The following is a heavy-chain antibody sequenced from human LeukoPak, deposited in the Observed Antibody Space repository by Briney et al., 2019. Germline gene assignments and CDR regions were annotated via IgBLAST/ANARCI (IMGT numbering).Heavy chain of an antibody. J-gene: IGHJ4*02. CDR1: GLTFDDYA. Sequence: GRSLRLSCTDSGLTFDDYAMHWVRQAPGKGLEWVSGINWNSGSIGYADSVKGRFTISRDNAKNSLYLQMNSLRAEDTALYYCAKGSQVVITSPFDYWGQGTLVTVSS. CDR2: INWNSGSI. V-gene: IGHV3-9*01. CDR3: AKGSQVVITSPFDY. D-gene: IGHD3-22*01.